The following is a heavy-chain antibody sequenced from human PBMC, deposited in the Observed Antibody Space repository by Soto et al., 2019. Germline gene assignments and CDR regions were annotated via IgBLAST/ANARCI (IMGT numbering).Heavy chain of an antibody. CDR2: INHNSGGK. D-gene: IGHD2-2*01. Sequence: SXKACFKASGSTXSGYYMAWVRQTPGQGLEWMGWINHNSGGKNYAKKSQGRVTMTRETSISTPYMELSRLRYDDTAVHYWARDARYCSSTSCYAFDIWGQGTMVPVSS. J-gene: IGHJ3*02. V-gene: IGHV1-2*02. CDR1: GSTXSGYY. CDR3: ARDARYCSSTSCYAFDI.